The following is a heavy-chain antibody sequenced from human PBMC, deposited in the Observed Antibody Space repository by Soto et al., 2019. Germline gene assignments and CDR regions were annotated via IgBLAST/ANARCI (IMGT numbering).Heavy chain of an antibody. CDR2: IYYSGST. Sequence: SSETLSLTCTVSGGSISSYYWSWIRQPPGKGLEWIGYIYYSGSTNYNPSLKSRVTISVDTSKNQFSLKLSSVTAADTAVYYCARDRLQNKTTKTSGILDPWGQGTLVTVSS. J-gene: IGHJ5*02. V-gene: IGHV4-59*01. D-gene: IGHD2-15*01. CDR3: ARDRLQNKTTKTSGILDP. CDR1: GGSISSYY.